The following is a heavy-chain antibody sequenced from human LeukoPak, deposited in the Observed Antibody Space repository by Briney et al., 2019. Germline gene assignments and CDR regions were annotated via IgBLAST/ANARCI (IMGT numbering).Heavy chain of an antibody. D-gene: IGHD6-13*01. CDR1: GFTFSSYS. Sequence: GGSLRLSCAASGFTFSSYSMNWVRQAPGKGLEWVSSISSSSSYIYYADSVKGRFTISRDNAKNSLYLQMNSLRDEDTAVYYCARGDSSSWYSFDYWDQGTLVTVSS. CDR3: ARGDSSSWYSFDY. V-gene: IGHV3-21*01. J-gene: IGHJ4*02. CDR2: ISSSSSYI.